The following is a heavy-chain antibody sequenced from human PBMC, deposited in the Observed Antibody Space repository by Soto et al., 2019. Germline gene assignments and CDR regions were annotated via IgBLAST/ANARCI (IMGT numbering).Heavy chain of an antibody. J-gene: IGHJ4*02. Sequence: SVRLCCAACGVTFEDYAMHWVRQAPGKGLEWVSGISWNSGSIGYADSVKGRFTISRDNAKNSLYLQMNSLRAEDTALYYCAKDGCSSPSCYTGFDYWGQGTLVTVSS. CDR1: GVTFEDYA. CDR3: AKDGCSSPSCYTGFDY. D-gene: IGHD2-2*02. CDR2: ISWNSGSI. V-gene: IGHV3-9*01.